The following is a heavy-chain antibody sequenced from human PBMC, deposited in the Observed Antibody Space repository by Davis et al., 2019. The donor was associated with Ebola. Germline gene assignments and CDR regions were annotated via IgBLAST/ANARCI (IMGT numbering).Heavy chain of an antibody. Sequence: MPSETLSLTCTVSGGSISSGGYSWSWIRQPPGKGLEWIGYIYYRGSTYYNPSLKSRVTISVDTSKNHFSLKLSSVTAADTAVYYGARARGWGPYYYYGRDVWGQGTTVTVSS. CDR1: GGSISSGGYS. V-gene: IGHV4-30-4*07. CDR3: ARARGWGPYYYYGRDV. CDR2: IYYRGST. D-gene: IGHD2-21*02. J-gene: IGHJ6*02.